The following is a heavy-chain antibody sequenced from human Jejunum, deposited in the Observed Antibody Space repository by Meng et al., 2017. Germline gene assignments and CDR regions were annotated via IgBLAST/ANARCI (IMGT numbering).Heavy chain of an antibody. J-gene: IGHJ3*01. D-gene: IGHD6-25*01. CDR3: ARDRGYPDSFDV. CDR1: GFNFGPFW. CDR2: INSDGRTT. V-gene: IGHV3-74*01. Sequence: GESLKISCAASGFNFGPFWMHWVRQAPGQGLVWVSHINSDGRTTLYADSVKGRFTISRDNAKNTLYLQMNSLRAEDTAVYYCARDRGYPDSFDVWGQGTMVTV.